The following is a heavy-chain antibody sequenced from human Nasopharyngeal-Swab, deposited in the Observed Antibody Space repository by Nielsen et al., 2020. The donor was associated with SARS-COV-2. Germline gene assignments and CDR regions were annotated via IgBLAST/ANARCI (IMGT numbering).Heavy chain of an antibody. CDR3: ARGYGRGYFDY. D-gene: IGHD5-18*01. V-gene: IGHV4-59*01. Sequence: SETLSLTCTVSGGSISSYYWSWIRQPPGKGLEWIGYIYYSGSTNYNPSLKSRVTISVDTSKNQFSLKLSSVTAADTAVYYCARGYGRGYFDYWSQGTLVTVSS. CDR1: GGSISSYY. J-gene: IGHJ4*02. CDR2: IYYSGST.